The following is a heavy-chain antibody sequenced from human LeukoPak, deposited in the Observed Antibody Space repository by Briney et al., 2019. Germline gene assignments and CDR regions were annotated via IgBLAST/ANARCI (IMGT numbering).Heavy chain of an antibody. D-gene: IGHD6-19*01. CDR3: ATEDSSGWYYPLGY. CDR2: IYYSGST. V-gene: IGHV4-39*02. CDR1: GFIFSSYSMN. Sequence: PGGSLRLSCAASGFIFSSYSMNWVRQPPGKGLEWIGSIYYSGSTYYNPSLKSRVTISVDTSKNQFSLKLSSVTAADTAVYYCATEDSSGWYYPLGYWGQGTLVTVSS. J-gene: IGHJ4*02.